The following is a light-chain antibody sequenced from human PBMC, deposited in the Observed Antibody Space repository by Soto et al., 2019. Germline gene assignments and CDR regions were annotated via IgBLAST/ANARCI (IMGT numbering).Light chain of an antibody. V-gene: IGLV2-14*01. J-gene: IGLJ3*02. CDR2: EVS. CDR1: SSDVGGYNF. Sequence: QSALTQPASVSGSPGQSITISCTGTSSDVGGYNFVSWYQHHPGKAPKLMIYEVSNRPSGASDRFSGSKSANTASLTISGLHAEDEADYYCSSYTTATTWVFGGGTKLTVL. CDR3: SSYTTATTWV.